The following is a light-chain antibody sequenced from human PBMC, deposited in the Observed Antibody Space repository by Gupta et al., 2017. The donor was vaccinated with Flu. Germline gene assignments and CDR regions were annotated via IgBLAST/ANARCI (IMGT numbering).Light chain of an antibody. CDR2: SNN. CDR3: AAWDDSLNGPV. Sequence: SALTQPPPAPGSPGQRVTISCSGSSSNIGSNTVNWYQQLPGTAPKLLIYSNNQRPSGVPDRFSGSKSGTSASLAISGLQSEDEADYYCAAWDDSLNGPVFGGGTKLTVL. J-gene: IGLJ3*02. CDR1: SSNIGSNT. V-gene: IGLV1-44*01.